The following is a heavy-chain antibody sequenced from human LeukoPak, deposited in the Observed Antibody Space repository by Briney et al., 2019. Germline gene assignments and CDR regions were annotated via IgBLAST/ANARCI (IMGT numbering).Heavy chain of an antibody. CDR3: ARGITIFGVVIALGY. CDR1: GYTFTGYY. D-gene: IGHD3-3*01. CDR2: INPNSGGT. J-gene: IGHJ4*02. V-gene: IGHV1-2*02. Sequence: APVKVSCKASGYTFTGYYMHWVRQAPGQGLEWMGWINPNSGGTNYAQKFQGRVTMTRDTSISTAYMELSRLRSDDTAVYYCARGITIFGVVIALGYWGQGTLVTVSS.